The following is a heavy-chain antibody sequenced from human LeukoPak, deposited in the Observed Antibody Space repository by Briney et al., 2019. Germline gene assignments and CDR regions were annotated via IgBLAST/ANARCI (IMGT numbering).Heavy chain of an antibody. V-gene: IGHV4-34*01. CDR3: ARVGRGRYYFDY. J-gene: IGHJ4*02. CDR1: GGPFSGYY. CDR2: INHSGST. Sequence: SETLSLTCAVYGGPFSGYYWSWIRQPPGKGLEWIGEINHSGSTNYNPSLKSRVTISVDTSKNQFSLKLSSVTAADTAVYYCARVGRGRYYFDYWGQGTLVTVSS. D-gene: IGHD3-16*01.